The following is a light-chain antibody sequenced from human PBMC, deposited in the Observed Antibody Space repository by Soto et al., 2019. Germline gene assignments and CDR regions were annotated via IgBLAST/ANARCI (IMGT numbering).Light chain of an antibody. J-gene: IGLJ3*02. Sequence: QSVLTQPPSVSGAPGQRVTISCAGDYSNIGAGFDVHWYQQLPRTAPKVLIYGNNNRPSGVPDRFSGSKSGTSASLAITGLQAEDEADYYCQSSDSSMTVVFGGGTKLTVL. CDR2: GNN. V-gene: IGLV1-40*01. CDR1: YSNIGAGFD. CDR3: QSSDSSMTVV.